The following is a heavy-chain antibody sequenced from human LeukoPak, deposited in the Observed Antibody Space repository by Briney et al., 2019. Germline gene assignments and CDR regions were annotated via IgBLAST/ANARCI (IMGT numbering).Heavy chain of an antibody. CDR3: ARDEGSGEVIAAAGIDYYYMDV. D-gene: IGHD6-13*01. V-gene: IGHV1-2*02. J-gene: IGHJ6*03. CDR1: GYTFTGYY. CDR2: INPNSGGT. Sequence: ASVKVSCKASGYTFTGYYMHWVRQAPGQGLEWMGWINPNSGGTNYAQKFQGRVTMTRDTSISTAYMELSRLRSDDTAVYYCARDEGSGEVIAAAGIDYYYMDVWGKGTTVTVSS.